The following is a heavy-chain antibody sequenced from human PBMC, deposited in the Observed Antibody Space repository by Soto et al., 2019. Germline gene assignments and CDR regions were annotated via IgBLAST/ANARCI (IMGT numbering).Heavy chain of an antibody. CDR2: IKQDGSEI. J-gene: IGHJ3*02. CDR1: GFTLRDYW. V-gene: IGHV3-7*01. D-gene: IGHD4-4*01. CDR3: LITTSALEI. Sequence: EVQLVESGGGLVQPGGSLRLSCAASGFTLRDYWMSWVRQAPGKGLEWVANIKQDGSEIYYVDSVEGRFTISRDNAKNSLFLQMNRLRAEDTAVYYCLITTSALEIWGQGTLVTVSS.